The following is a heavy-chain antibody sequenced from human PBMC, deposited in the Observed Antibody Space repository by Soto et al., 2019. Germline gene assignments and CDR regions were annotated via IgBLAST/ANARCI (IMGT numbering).Heavy chain of an antibody. CDR2: SYYSGST. Sequence: QVQLQESGPGLVKPSQTLSLTCTVSGGSISSGGYYWSWIRQHPGKGLEGIGSSYYSGSTYYNPSLKSRVTISVDTSKNQFSLKLSSVTAADTTVYYCARVGTVTPSPDNYYYYGMDVWGQGTTVTVSS. V-gene: IGHV4-31*03. J-gene: IGHJ6*02. D-gene: IGHD4-17*01. CDR3: ARVGTVTPSPDNYYYYGMDV. CDR1: GGSISSGGYY.